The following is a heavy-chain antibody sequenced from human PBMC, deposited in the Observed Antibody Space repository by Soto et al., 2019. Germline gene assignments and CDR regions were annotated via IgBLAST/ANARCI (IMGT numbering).Heavy chain of an antibody. J-gene: IGHJ4*02. V-gene: IGHV3-30-3*01. Sequence: GGSLRLSCAASGFTFSSYAMHWVRQAPGKGLEWVAVISYDGSNKYYADSVKGRFTISRDNSKNTLYLQMNSLRAEDTAVYYCARRRSSWYYFDYWGQGTLVTVSS. CDR1: GFTFSSYA. CDR2: ISYDGSNK. D-gene: IGHD6-13*01. CDR3: ARRRSSWYYFDY.